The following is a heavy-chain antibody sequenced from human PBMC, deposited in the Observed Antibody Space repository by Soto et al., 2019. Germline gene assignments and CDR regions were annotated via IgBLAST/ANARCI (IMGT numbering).Heavy chain of an antibody. CDR2: IHYSGST. Sequence: SETLSLTCTVSGGSISTYYWSWIRQPPGKGLEWIGHIHYSGSTNYNPSLKSRVTISVDRSKNQFSLKLSSVTAADTAVYYCARGVGYAGVDYWGQGTLVTVSS. D-gene: IGHD5-12*01. J-gene: IGHJ4*02. CDR3: ARGVGYAGVDY. V-gene: IGHV4-59*12. CDR1: GGSISTYY.